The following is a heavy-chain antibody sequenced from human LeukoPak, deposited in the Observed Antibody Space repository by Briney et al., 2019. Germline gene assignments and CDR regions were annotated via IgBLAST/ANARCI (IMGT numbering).Heavy chain of an antibody. Sequence: ASVKVSCKASSYTFTSYGISWLRQAPAQGLEWVGWISAYNGNTNYAQKLQGRVTMTTDTSTSTAYMELRSLRSEDTAVYYCARAGNWNDNVYSSYYYMDVWGKGTTVTVSS. CDR2: ISAYNGNT. J-gene: IGHJ6*03. D-gene: IGHD1-1*01. CDR3: ARAGNWNDNVYSSYYYMDV. V-gene: IGHV1-18*01. CDR1: SYTFTSYG.